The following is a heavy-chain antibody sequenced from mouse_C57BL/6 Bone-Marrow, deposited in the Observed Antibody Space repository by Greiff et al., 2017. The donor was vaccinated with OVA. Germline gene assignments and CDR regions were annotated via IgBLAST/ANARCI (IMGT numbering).Heavy chain of an antibody. J-gene: IGHJ4*01. CDR2: IDPSDSYP. CDR1: GYTFTSYS. D-gene: IGHD4-1*01. Sequence: QVQLQQPGAELVMPGASVKLSCKASGYTFTSYSMHWVKQRPGQGLEWIGEIDPSDSYPNYNQKFKGKSTLTVDKSSSTAYMQLSSLTSEDSAVYDCARLELTGPMAYWGQGTSVTVSS. CDR3: ARLELTGPMAY. V-gene: IGHV1-69*01.